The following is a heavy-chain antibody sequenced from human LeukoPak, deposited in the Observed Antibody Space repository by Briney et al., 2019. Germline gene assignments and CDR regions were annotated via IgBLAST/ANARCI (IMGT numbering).Heavy chain of an antibody. CDR1: GGSISSYD. V-gene: IGHV4-4*07. CDR2: IYTSGST. J-gene: IGHJ4*02. D-gene: IGHD6-13*01. Sequence: SETLSLTCTVSGGSISSYDWSWIRQPAGKGLEWIGRIYTSGSTNYNPSLKSRVTMSVDTSKNQFSLKLSSVTAADTAVYYCARDLGYSSSWYYFDYWGQGTLVTVSS. CDR3: ARDLGYSSSWYYFDY.